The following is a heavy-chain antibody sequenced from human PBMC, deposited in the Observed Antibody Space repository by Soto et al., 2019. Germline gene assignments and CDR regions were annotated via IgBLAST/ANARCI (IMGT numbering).Heavy chain of an antibody. V-gene: IGHV4-31*03. CDR1: GGSISSGGYY. CDR3: ARGGGVAARLDNGVFDI. Sequence: PSETLSLTCTVSGGSISSGGYYWSWIRQHPGKGLEWIGYIYYSGSTYYNPSLKSRVTISVDTSKNQFSLKLSSVTAADTAVYYCARGGGVAARLDNGVFDIWGQGTMVTVSS. CDR2: IYYSGST. J-gene: IGHJ3*02. D-gene: IGHD6-6*01.